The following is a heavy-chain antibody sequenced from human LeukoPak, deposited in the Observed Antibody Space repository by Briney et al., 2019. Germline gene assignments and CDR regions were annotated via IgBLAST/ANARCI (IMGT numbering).Heavy chain of an antibody. J-gene: IGHJ6*02. CDR2: ISGSGGST. V-gene: IGHV3-23*01. Sequence: GGSLRLSCAASGFTFSSYAMSWVRQAPGKGLEWVSAISGSGGSTYYADSVKGRFTISRVNSKNTLYLQMNSLRAEDTAVYYCAKRTVTTPNYYYGMDVWGQGTTVTVSS. CDR1: GFTFSSYA. CDR3: AKRTVTTPNYYYGMDV. D-gene: IGHD4-17*01.